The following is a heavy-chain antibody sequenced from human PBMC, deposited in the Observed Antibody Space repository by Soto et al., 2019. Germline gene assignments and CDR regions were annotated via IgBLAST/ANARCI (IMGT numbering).Heavy chain of an antibody. Sequence: QVQLQESGPGRVKPSQTLSLTCSVSGVSINIGFYYWSWIRHHPGNGLEWIGYISYTGHTFYNPSLKSRVAMSLDTSKNQFSLKLSSVTAADTAVYYCARGSQLERDSLDIWGQGTMVTVSS. D-gene: IGHD1-1*01. CDR3: ARGSQLERDSLDI. V-gene: IGHV4-31*03. CDR2: ISYTGHT. J-gene: IGHJ3*02. CDR1: GVSINIGFYY.